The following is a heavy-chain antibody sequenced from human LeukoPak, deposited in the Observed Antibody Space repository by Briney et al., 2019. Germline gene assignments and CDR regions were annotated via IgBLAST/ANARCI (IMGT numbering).Heavy chain of an antibody. Sequence: GESLNISCKGSGYSFANYWIGWVRQMPGQGLEWMGITYPGDSQTRYSPSFQGQVTISADKFISTAYLQWSSLKASDTAIYYCARSSVNWFDPRGQPTLVTVSS. CDR3: ARSSVNWFDP. V-gene: IGHV5-51*01. J-gene: IGHJ5*02. CDR2: TYPGDSQT. D-gene: IGHD3-3*01. CDR1: GYSFANYW.